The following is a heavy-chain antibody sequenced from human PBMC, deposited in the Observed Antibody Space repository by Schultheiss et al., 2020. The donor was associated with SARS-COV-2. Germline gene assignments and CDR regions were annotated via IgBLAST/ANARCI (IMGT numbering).Heavy chain of an antibody. CDR1: GFTFSSYA. V-gene: IGHV3-23*01. D-gene: IGHD3-22*01. CDR3: ARGGRITMIEGALDI. J-gene: IGHJ3*02. Sequence: GGSLRLSCAASGFTFSSYAMSWVRQAPGKGLEWVSAISGSGGSTYYADSVKGRFTISRDNSKNTLSLQMNSLRAEDTAVYSCARGGRITMIEGALDIWGQGTMVTVSS. CDR2: ISGSGGST.